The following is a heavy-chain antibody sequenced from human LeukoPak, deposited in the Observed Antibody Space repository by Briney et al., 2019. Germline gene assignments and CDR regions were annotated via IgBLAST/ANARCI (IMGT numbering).Heavy chain of an antibody. CDR1: GFTFDDSA. D-gene: IGHD1-1*01. Sequence: GGSLRLSCVASGFTFDDSAMHWVRQPPGKGLEWVSGITWNSAAIVCADSLRGRFTISRDNAKNSLYLQMNSLRPEDTALYYCTRRGTEGAFDIWGQGTMVTVSS. V-gene: IGHV3-9*01. CDR2: ITWNSAAI. CDR3: TRRGTEGAFDI. J-gene: IGHJ3*02.